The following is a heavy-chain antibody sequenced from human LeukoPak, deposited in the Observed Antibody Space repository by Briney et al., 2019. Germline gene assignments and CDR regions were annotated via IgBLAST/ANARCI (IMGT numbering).Heavy chain of an antibody. V-gene: IGHV4-4*02. CDR2: IYHSGST. CDR1: GGSISSSNW. Sequence: SETLSLTCAVSGGSISSSNWWSWVRQPPGKGLEWIGEIYHSGSTNYNPSLKSRVTISVDTSKNQFSLKLSSVTAADTAVYYCARGYYDSSGYYHRVLDYWGQGTLVTVSS. D-gene: IGHD3-22*01. J-gene: IGHJ4*02. CDR3: ARGYYDSSGYYHRVLDY.